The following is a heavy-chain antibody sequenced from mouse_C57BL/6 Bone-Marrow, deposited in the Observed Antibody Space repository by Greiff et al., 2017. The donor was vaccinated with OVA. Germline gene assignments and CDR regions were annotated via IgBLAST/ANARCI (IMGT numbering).Heavy chain of an antibody. Sequence: VQLQQPGAELVMPGASVKLSCKASGYTFTSYWMHWVKQRPGQGLEWIGEIDPSDSYTNYNQKFKGKSTLTVDKSSSTAYMQLSSLTSEDSAVDYCARWDYDGGGAWFAYWGQGTLVTVSA. CDR1: GYTFTSYW. D-gene: IGHD2-4*01. CDR3: ARWDYDGGGAWFAY. CDR2: IDPSDSYT. J-gene: IGHJ3*01. V-gene: IGHV1-69*01.